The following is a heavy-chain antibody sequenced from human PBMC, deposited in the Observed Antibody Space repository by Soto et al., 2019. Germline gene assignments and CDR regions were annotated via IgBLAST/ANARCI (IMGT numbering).Heavy chain of an antibody. J-gene: IGHJ4*02. CDR2: INHSGST. D-gene: IGHD5-12*01. V-gene: IGHV4-34*01. Sequence: SETLSLTCAVYGGSFSGYYWSWIRQPPGKGLEWIGEINHSGSTNYNPSLKSRVTILVDTSENQFSLKLSSVTAADTAVYYCARGPGGYPPSYWGQGTLVTVSS. CDR3: ARGPGGYPPSY. CDR1: GGSFSGYY.